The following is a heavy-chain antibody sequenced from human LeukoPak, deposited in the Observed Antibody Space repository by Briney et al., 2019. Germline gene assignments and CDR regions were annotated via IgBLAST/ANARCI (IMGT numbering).Heavy chain of an antibody. V-gene: IGHV4-59*01. CDR3: ARDTDSSGYYDS. J-gene: IGHJ5*01. Sequence: SETLSLTCTVSGGSISSYYWTWIRQPPGKGLEWIGYIYNSGSTNYNPSLKSRVTISVDTSKNQFSLKLSSVTAADTAVYYCARDTDSSGYYDSWGQGTLVTVSS. CDR2: IYNSGST. CDR1: GGSISSYY. D-gene: IGHD3-22*01.